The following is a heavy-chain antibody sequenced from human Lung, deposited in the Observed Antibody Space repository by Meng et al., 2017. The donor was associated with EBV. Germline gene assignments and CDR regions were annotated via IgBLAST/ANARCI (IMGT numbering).Heavy chain of an antibody. Sequence: LQQWAARLLEPSETLSLPCAVYVGSFSGYYWSWIRQPQGKGLEWIGEINHSGSTNYNPSLKSRVTISVDTSKNQFSLRLSSVTAADTAVYYCARGRGYGDYGSLYWGQGTLVTVSS. CDR1: VGSFSGYY. V-gene: IGHV4-34*01. CDR3: ARGRGYGDYGSLY. D-gene: IGHD4-17*01. J-gene: IGHJ4*02. CDR2: INHSGST.